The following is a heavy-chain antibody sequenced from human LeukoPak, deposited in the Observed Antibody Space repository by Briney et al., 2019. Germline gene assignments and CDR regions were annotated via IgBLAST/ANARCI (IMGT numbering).Heavy chain of an antibody. V-gene: IGHV1-18*01. J-gene: IGHJ4*02. CDR2: ISAYNGNT. Sequence: ASVKVSCKASGYTFTSYGISWVRQAPGQGLEGMGWISAYNGNTNYAQKLQGRVTMTTDTSTSTAYVELRSLRSDDTAVYYCARDKRLRGSWPFGYWGQGTLVTVSS. CDR1: GYTFTSYG. D-gene: IGHD1-26*01. CDR3: ARDKRLRGSWPFGY.